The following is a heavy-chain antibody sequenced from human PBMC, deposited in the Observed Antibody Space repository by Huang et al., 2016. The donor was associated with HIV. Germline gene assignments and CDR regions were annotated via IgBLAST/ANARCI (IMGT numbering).Heavy chain of an antibody. J-gene: IGHJ4*02. CDR1: GFSFTNYW. Sequence: EVQLVQSGAEVKKPGESLKISCKGSGFSFTNYWIGWVRQMPGKGLEWMGIRYPGDSDTTYSPSFQGQVTISADKSINTAYLQWSSLKASDTAMYYCARPLLGYSYGYYFDYWGQGTLVTVSS. CDR2: RYPGDSDT. D-gene: IGHD5-18*01. V-gene: IGHV5-51*03. CDR3: ARPLLGYSYGYYFDY.